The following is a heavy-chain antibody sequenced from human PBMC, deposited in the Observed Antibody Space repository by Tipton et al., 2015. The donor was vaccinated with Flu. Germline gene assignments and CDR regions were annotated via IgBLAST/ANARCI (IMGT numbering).Heavy chain of an antibody. D-gene: IGHD3-10*01. V-gene: IGHV4-39*07. CDR2: IYYSGST. CDR1: GGSISNNYYN. CDR3: ARFSVRGESDY. J-gene: IGHJ4*02. Sequence: TLSLTCTVSGGSISNNYYNWGWIRQSPGKGLEWIGSIYYSGSTYFNPSLKSRVTMSVDTSKNQFSLKMSSVTAADTAVYYCARFSVRGESDYWGQGTLVTVSS.